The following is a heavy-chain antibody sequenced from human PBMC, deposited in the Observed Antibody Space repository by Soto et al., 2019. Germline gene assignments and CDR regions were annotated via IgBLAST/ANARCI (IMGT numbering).Heavy chain of an antibody. D-gene: IGHD1-1*01. Sequence: QLQLQESGPGLVKSSETLSLTCTVSGGSISSSSFYWDWIRQPPGKGLEWIGSIFYSGSTYYNPSLKSRVTISFDTSKNQFSLKLSSVTAADTALYYCARLEGQAGTLQHWGQGTLVTVSS. CDR3: ARLEGQAGTLQH. CDR1: GGSISSSSFY. J-gene: IGHJ1*01. CDR2: IFYSGST. V-gene: IGHV4-39*01.